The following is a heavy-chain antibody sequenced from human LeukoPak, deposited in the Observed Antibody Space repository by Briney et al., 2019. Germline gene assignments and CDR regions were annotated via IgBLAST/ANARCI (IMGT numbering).Heavy chain of an antibody. CDR2: MNPNSGNT. V-gene: IGHV1-8*01. Sequence: ASVKVSCKASGYTFTSYDINWVRQATGQGLEWMGWMNPNSGNTGYAQKSQGRVTMTRNTSISTAYMELSSLRSEDTAVYYCARIPPWVRIAARRRGYYYYGMDVWGQGTTVTVSS. CDR1: GYTFTSYD. D-gene: IGHD6-6*01. J-gene: IGHJ6*02. CDR3: ARIPPWVRIAARRRGYYYYGMDV.